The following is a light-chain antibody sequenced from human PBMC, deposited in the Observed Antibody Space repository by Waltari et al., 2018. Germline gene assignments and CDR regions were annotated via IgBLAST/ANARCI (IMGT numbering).Light chain of an antibody. CDR3: SSYTTSSAPGV. V-gene: IGLV2-14*03. Sequence: QSALTQPASVSGSPGQSITISCSGTDSDVGAYDFVSWYQQHPRKAPILIIYDVSNRPPGVSNRSSSSKSGNTAALTVSGLQAEDEADYYCSSYTTSSAPGVFGTGTRVTVL. CDR2: DVS. J-gene: IGLJ1*01. CDR1: DSDVGAYDF.